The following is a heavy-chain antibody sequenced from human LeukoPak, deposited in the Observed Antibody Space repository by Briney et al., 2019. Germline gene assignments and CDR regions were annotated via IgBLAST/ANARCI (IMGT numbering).Heavy chain of an antibody. CDR1: GFSVSTKC. CDR2: LYTSGTT. V-gene: IGHV3-66*01. D-gene: IGHD5-12*01. Sequence: GGSLRLSCAVSGFSVSTKCMNWVRQAPGKGLEWVSVLYTSGTTYYADSVKGRFSISRDSSDNTLYLQMNSLRVEDTGVYYCARERSTSGYYLAYWGQGTLVTVSS. CDR3: ARERSTSGYYLAY. J-gene: IGHJ4*02.